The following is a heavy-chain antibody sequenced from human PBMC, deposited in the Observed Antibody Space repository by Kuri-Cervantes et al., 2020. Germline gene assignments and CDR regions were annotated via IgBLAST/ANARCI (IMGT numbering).Heavy chain of an antibody. Sequence: GESLKISCAASGFTFSSYGMHWVRQASGKGLEWVAVISYDGSNKYYADSVKGRFTISRDNSKNTLYLQMNSLRAEDTAVYYCAKAQTKAYGDYVRGYYFDYWGQGTLVTVSS. CDR2: ISYDGSNK. CDR3: AKAQTKAYGDYVRGYYFDY. CDR1: GFTFSSYG. J-gene: IGHJ4*02. V-gene: IGHV3-30*18. D-gene: IGHD4-17*01.